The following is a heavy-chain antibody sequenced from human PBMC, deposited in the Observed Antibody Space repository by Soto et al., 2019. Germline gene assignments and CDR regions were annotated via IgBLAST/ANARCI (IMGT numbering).Heavy chain of an antibody. Sequence: HVQLVESGGGVVQPGRSLRLSCAASGFTFSSYGMHWVRQAPGKGLEWVAVIIYDGSTKYYADSVKGRFTISRDNSKSTLYLQMNSLRAEDTAVYYCAKDRMGAGVRGYFDYWGQGTLVTVSS. J-gene: IGHJ4*02. CDR3: AKDRMGAGVRGYFDY. CDR2: IIYDGSTK. CDR1: GFTFSSYG. D-gene: IGHD3-10*01. V-gene: IGHV3-30*18.